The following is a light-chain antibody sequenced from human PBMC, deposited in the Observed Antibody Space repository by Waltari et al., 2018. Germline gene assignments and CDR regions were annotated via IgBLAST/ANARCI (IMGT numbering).Light chain of an antibody. CDR3: QQYTTLLTWT. J-gene: IGKJ1*01. CDR2: GSS. V-gene: IGKV3-15*01. CDR1: QSVGSS. Sequence: EIVMTQSPATVSVSPGETATLPCRASQSVGSSLAWYQQKPGQAPRLLIYGSSTRATGIPARFRGSGSGTDFTLIISSLQSEDCAVYYCQQYTTLLTWTFGQGTNVEIK.